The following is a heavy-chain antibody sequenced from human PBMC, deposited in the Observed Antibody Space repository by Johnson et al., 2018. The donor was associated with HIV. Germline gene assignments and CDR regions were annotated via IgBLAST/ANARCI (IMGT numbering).Heavy chain of an antibody. D-gene: IGHD3-10*01. CDR2: INSDGSST. CDR1: GFTFSSYW. V-gene: IGHV3-74*01. CDR3: ARDRVWFGELSNAFDI. Sequence: VQLVESGGGLVQPGGSLRLSCAASGFTFSSYWMHWVRQAPGKGLVWVSRINSDGSSTSYADSVKGRITISRDNAKNTLYLQMNSLRAEDTAVYYCARDRVWFGELSNAFDIWGQGTMVTVSS. J-gene: IGHJ3*02.